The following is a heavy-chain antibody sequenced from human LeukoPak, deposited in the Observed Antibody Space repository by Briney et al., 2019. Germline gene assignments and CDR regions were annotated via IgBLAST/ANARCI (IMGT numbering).Heavy chain of an antibody. CDR2: ISSSGSTI. Sequence: PGGSLRLSCAASGFTFSSYEMNWVRQAPGKGLEWVSYISSSGSTIYYADSVKGRFTISRDNAKNSLYLQMNSLRAEDTAVYYCARVIGEWELLGIDYWGQGTPGHRLL. J-gene: IGHJ4*02. CDR1: GFTFSSYE. CDR3: ARVIGEWELLGIDY. D-gene: IGHD1-26*01. V-gene: IGHV3-48*03.